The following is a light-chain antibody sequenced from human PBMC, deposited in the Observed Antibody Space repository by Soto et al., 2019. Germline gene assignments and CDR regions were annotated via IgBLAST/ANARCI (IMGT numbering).Light chain of an antibody. J-gene: IGLJ1*01. CDR1: SSNIGANYD. CDR2: GNS. V-gene: IGLV1-40*01. CDR3: QSYDSSLSDSV. Sequence: QPVLTQPPSVSGAPGQRVTISCTGSSSNIGANYDVHWYLQVPGKAPKLLIYGNSNRPSGVPDRFSGSRSGTSGSLAITGLQAEDEADYYCQSYDSSLSDSVFGTGTKVTVL.